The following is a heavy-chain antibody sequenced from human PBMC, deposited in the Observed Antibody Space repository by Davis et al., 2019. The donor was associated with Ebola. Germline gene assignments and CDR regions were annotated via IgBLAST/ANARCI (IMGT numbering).Heavy chain of an antibody. Sequence: GSLRLSCAAHGWSFSGYYWSWIRQPPGKGLGWIGEINHSGSTNYNPSLKSRVPISVDTSKNQFSLKLSSVTAADTVVYYCARLKYYVWGSYRYRGNWFDPWGQGTLVTVSS. CDR2: INHSGST. V-gene: IGHV4-34*01. CDR3: ARLKYYVWGSYRYRGNWFDP. D-gene: IGHD3-16*02. CDR1: GWSFSGYY. J-gene: IGHJ5*02.